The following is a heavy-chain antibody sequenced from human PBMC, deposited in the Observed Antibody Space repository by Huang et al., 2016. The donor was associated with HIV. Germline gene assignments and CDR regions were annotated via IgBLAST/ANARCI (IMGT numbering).Heavy chain of an antibody. J-gene: IGHJ4*02. CDR2: SVPLQKTT. V-gene: IGHV1-69*13. CDR1: GGTVSSFS. CDR3: ARGVGNSNRGFDI. D-gene: IGHD5-18*01. Sequence: QVQLVQSGAEMKKSGSSVKVSCKASGGTVSSFSFTWVRQAPGHGLEWMGGSVPLQKTTDFAQKFRGRVTLTADESTNTAFMGLSGLTSQDTAVYYCARGVGNSNRGFDIWGQGTLVTVS.